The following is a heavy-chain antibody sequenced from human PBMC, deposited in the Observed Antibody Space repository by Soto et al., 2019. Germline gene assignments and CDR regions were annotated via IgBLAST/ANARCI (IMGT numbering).Heavy chain of an antibody. CDR2: IYYTGST. CDR3: GRVNVIAAVGTPFDY. CDR1: GGSFSGYY. J-gene: IGHJ4*02. Sequence: PSETLSLTCAVYGGSFSGYYWSWIRQPPGKRLEWIGYIYYTGSTNYNPSLESRVTISVDPSKNQFSLKLSSVTAADTAIYYCGRVNVIAAVGTPFDYWGQGTLVTVSS. V-gene: IGHV4-59*01. D-gene: IGHD6-13*01.